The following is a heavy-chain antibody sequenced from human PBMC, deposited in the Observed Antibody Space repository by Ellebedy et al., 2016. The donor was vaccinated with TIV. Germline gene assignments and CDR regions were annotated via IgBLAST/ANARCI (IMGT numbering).Heavy chain of an antibody. V-gene: IGHV3-30*18. CDR1: GFTFSNYG. J-gene: IGHJ4*02. D-gene: IGHD3-10*01. Sequence: GESLKISXAVSGFTFSNYGMHWVRQAPGKGLEWVAVISYDGSAEYFADSVKGRFTISRDNSKNTLYLQMSSLRAEDTAVYYCAKPLSSGSYPFDYWGQGARVTVSS. CDR2: ISYDGSAE. CDR3: AKPLSSGSYPFDY.